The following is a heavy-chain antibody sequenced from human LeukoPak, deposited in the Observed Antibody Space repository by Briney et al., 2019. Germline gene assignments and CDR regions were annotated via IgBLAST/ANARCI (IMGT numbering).Heavy chain of an antibody. CDR3: ARDTVTTRGYYYYMDV. CDR2: IIPIFGTA. D-gene: IGHD4-17*01. CDR1: GGTLSSYA. J-gene: IGHJ6*03. Sequence: GSSVKVSCKASGGTLSSYAISWVRQAPGQGLEWMGGIIPIFGTANYAQKFQGRVTITTDESTSTAYMELSSLRSEDTAVYYSARDTVTTRGYYYYMDVWGKGTTVTVSS. V-gene: IGHV1-69*05.